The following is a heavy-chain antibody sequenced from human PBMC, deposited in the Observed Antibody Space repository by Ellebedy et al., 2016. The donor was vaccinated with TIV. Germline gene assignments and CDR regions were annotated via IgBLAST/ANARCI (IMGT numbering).Heavy chain of an antibody. J-gene: IGHJ4*02. D-gene: IGHD3-10*01. CDR2: IHPGDIGT. CDR3: ARESARGSESSFDS. V-gene: IGHV1-46*01. Sequence: AASVKVSCKASGYTFTGYYIHWVRQAPGQRLEWLALIHPGDIGTTYAQKFQGRVTTTSDTSTNTVYMDLNNLISEDTAVYYCARESARGSESSFDSWGQGSLVTVS. CDR1: GYTFTGYY.